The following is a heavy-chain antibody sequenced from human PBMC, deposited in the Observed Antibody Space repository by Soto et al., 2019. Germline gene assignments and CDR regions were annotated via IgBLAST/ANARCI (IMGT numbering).Heavy chain of an antibody. Sequence: ASVEVSCKASGYTFTSYYMHWVRQAPGQGLEWMGIINPSGGSTSYAQKFQGRVTMTRDTSTSTVYMELSSLRSEDTAVYYCATVGYSYGYPHYYYYYGMDVWGQGTTVTVSS. CDR3: ATVGYSYGYPHYYYYYGMDV. CDR1: GYTFTSYY. CDR2: INPSGGST. D-gene: IGHD5-18*01. J-gene: IGHJ6*02. V-gene: IGHV1-46*01.